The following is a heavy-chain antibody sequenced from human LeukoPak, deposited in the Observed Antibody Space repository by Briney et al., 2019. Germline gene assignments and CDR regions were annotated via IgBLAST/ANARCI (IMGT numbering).Heavy chain of an antibody. Sequence: SETLSLTCTVSGGSISSYYWSWIRQPQGKGLEWIGYIYYSGSTNYNPSLKSRVTISVDTSKNQFSLKLSSVTAADTAVYYCARSRKVAGPFDYWGQGTLVTVSS. J-gene: IGHJ4*02. CDR3: ARSRKVAGPFDY. CDR2: IYYSGST. D-gene: IGHD6-19*01. CDR1: GGSISSYY. V-gene: IGHV4-59*01.